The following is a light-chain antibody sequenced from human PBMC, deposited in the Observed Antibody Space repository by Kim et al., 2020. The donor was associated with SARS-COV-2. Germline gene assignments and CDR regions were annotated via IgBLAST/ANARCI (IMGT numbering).Light chain of an antibody. J-gene: IGKJ2*01. CDR1: QGISSY. V-gene: IGKV1-8*01. Sequence: SASTGDRVTITCRASQGISSYLAWYQQKPGKAPKLLIYAASTLQSGVPSRFSGSGSGTDFTLTISCLQSEDFATYYCQQYYSYPYTLGQGTKLE. CDR3: QQYYSYPYT. CDR2: AAS.